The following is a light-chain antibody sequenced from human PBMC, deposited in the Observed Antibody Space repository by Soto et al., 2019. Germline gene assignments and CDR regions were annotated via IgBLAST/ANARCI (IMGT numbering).Light chain of an antibody. J-gene: IGKJ5*01. CDR2: AAS. CDR3: QQSHSTPIT. CDR1: QSISNY. V-gene: IGKV1-39*01. Sequence: IQMTPSQSSLSASVGDRVTITCRASQSISNYLNWYQQKPGKAPKLLIYAASSLQSGVPSRFSGSGSETDFTLTISSLQPEDSATYYCQQSHSTPITFGRGTRLE.